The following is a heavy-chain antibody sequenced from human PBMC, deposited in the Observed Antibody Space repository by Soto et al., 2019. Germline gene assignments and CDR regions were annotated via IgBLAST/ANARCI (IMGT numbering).Heavy chain of an antibody. J-gene: IGHJ4*02. D-gene: IGHD6-19*01. CDR3: AKDPVWMAVAGSTFDN. Sequence: QVQLVQSGAEVKKPGASVRVSCWASGYTFTSFGISWVRQAPGQGLEYMGWISAYNGDSNYAQKFQGRVTMTTDTSTSTAYMELTSLRSDDTAMYYCAKDPVWMAVAGSTFDNWGQGTLVTVSS. V-gene: IGHV1-18*01. CDR2: ISAYNGDS. CDR1: GYTFTSFG.